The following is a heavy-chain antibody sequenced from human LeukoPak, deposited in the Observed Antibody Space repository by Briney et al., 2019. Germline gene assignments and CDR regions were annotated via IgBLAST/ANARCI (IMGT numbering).Heavy chain of an antibody. CDR1: GGSISSSSYY. D-gene: IGHD6-13*01. CDR2: IYYSGST. Sequence: PSETLSLTCTVSGGSISSSSYYWGWIRQPPGKGLEWIGSIYYSGSTYYNPSLKSRVTISVDTSKNQFSLKLSSVTAADTAVYYCARVGSSSWYGGWGAFDIWGQGTMVTVSS. V-gene: IGHV4-39*07. CDR3: ARVGSSSWYGGWGAFDI. J-gene: IGHJ3*02.